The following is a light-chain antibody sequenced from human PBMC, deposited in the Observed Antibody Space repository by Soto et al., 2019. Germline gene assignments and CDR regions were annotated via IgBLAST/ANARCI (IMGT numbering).Light chain of an antibody. Sequence: QSALTQPASVSGSPGQSITISCTGTSSDVGAYDFVSWYQHYPGKAPKLVTFDVTHRPPGISNRFSGSKSGNTASLTISTLQAEDEADYYCSSYTTSSTVVFGGGTKVTVL. V-gene: IGLV2-14*01. CDR2: DVT. CDR3: SSYTTSSTVV. J-gene: IGLJ3*02. CDR1: SSDVGAYDF.